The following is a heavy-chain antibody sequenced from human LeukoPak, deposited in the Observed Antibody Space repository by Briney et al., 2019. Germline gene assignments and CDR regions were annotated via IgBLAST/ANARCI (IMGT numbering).Heavy chain of an antibody. CDR1: GFTFSSYA. J-gene: IGHJ5*02. CDR2: ISGSGGST. V-gene: IGHV3-23*01. CDR3: AKDLITMVRGVIRPGNWFDP. D-gene: IGHD3-10*01. Sequence: GGSLRLSCAASGFTFSSYAMSWVRQAPGKGLEWVSAISGSGGSTYYAGSVKGRYTISRDNSKNTLYLQMNSLRAEDTAVYYCAKDLITMVRGVIRPGNWFDPWGQGTLVTVSS.